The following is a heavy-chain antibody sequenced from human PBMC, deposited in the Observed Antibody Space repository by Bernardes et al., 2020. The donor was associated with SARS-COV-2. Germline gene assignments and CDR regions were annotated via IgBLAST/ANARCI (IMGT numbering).Heavy chain of an antibody. CDR2: ISGSGGST. CDR3: AKLPAVAGYYYYGMDV. CDR1: GFTFSSYA. D-gene: IGHD6-19*01. J-gene: IGHJ6*02. Sequence: GGSLRLSRAASGFTFSSYAMSWVRQAPGKGLEWVSAISGSGGSTYYADSVKGRFTISRDNSKNTLYLQMNSLRAEDTAVYYCAKLPAVAGYYYYGMDVWGQGTTVTVSS. V-gene: IGHV3-23*01.